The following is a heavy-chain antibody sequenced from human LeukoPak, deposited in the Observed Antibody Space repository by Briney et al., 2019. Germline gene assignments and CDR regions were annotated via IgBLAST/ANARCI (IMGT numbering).Heavy chain of an antibody. CDR2: TNPNSGGT. Sequence: SVKVSCKASGYTFTGYYMHWVRQAPGQGPEWMGWTNPNSGGTNYAQEFQGRVTMTRDTSISTAYMELSRLRSDDTAVYYCAREGGGNWFDPWGQGTLVTVSS. J-gene: IGHJ5*02. CDR1: GYTFTGYY. V-gene: IGHV1-2*02. CDR3: AREGGGNWFDP. D-gene: IGHD3-16*01.